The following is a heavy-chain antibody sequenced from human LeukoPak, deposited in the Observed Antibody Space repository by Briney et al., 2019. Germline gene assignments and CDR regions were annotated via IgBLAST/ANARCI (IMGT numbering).Heavy chain of an antibody. CDR3: ARALGTAMALDAFDI. CDR1: GFTFSDYD. D-gene: IGHD5-18*01. V-gene: IGHV3-13*01. Sequence: GGSLRLSCAASGFTFSDYDMHWVRQATGKGLEWVSAIGTVGETYYPGSVKGRFTISRENAKNSLYLQMNSLRAGDTAVYYCARALGTAMALDAFDIWGQGTMVTVSS. J-gene: IGHJ3*02. CDR2: IGTVGET.